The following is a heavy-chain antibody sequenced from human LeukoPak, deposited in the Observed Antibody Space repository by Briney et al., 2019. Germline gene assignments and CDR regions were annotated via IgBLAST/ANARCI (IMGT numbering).Heavy chain of an antibody. Sequence: GASVKVSCKASGGSFRTSTFAWVRQAPGRGLEWMGGIIPIFGTANYALEFQGRATITTDESTSTVYMELSSLRSEDTAMYYCASGPPHVALSSGSLKWLDPWGQGSLVTVSS. D-gene: IGHD3-3*01. CDR3: ASGPPHVALSSGSLKWLDP. CDR2: IIPIFGTA. J-gene: IGHJ5*02. CDR1: GGSFRTST. V-gene: IGHV1-69*05.